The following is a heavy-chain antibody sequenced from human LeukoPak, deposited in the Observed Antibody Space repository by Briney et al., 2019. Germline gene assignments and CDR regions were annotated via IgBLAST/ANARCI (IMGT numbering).Heavy chain of an antibody. D-gene: IGHD3-9*01. CDR2: ISYDGSNK. Sequence: GGSLRLSCAASGFTFSSYGMHWVRQSPGKGLEWVAVISYDGSNKYYADSVKGRFTISRDNSKNTLYLQMNSLRAEDTAVYYCAKDNHSGYTSYAFDIWGQGTMVTVSS. J-gene: IGHJ3*02. CDR1: GFTFSSYG. CDR3: AKDNHSGYTSYAFDI. V-gene: IGHV3-30*18.